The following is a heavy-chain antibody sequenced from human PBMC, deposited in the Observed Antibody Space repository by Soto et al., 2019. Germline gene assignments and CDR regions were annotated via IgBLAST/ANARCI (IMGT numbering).Heavy chain of an antibody. CDR1: GFTFSSYS. V-gene: IGHV3-21*01. CDR3: ARDIGEWTFDY. Sequence: EVQLVESGGGLVQPGGSLRLSCAASGFTFSSYSMNWVRQAPGKGLEWVASISSSSSYIYYADSVKGRFTISRDNAKNALYLQMNSLRGEDTAVYYCARDIGEWTFDYWGQGNLVNGSS. CDR2: ISSSSSYI. J-gene: IGHJ4*02. D-gene: IGHD3-3*01.